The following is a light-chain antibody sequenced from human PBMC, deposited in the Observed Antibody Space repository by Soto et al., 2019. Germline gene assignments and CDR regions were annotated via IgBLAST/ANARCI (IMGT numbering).Light chain of an antibody. V-gene: IGKV3-20*01. CDR2: GAS. CDR1: QSVSSSY. Sequence: EIVLTQSPGTLSLFPGDRATLSCRASQSVSSSYLAWYQQRPGQAPRLPIYGASSRATGIPDRFSGSGSGTDFTLTISRLEPEDFAVYYCQQYGSSPRTFGQGTKVDIK. J-gene: IGKJ1*01. CDR3: QQYGSSPRT.